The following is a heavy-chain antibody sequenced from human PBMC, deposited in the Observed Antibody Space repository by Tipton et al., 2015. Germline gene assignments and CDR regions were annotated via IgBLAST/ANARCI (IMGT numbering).Heavy chain of an antibody. Sequence: SLRLSCAASGLTFSSYAMSWVRQAPGKGLEWVSVIRGGGLGTYYADSVKGRFTISRDNSKNTLYLQMNSLRAEDTAVYYCATDSPGKYPFEYWGQGTLVTVSS. D-gene: IGHD2-2*01. CDR1: GLTFSSYA. CDR3: ATDSPGKYPFEY. CDR2: IRGGGLGT. J-gene: IGHJ4*02. V-gene: IGHV3-23*01.